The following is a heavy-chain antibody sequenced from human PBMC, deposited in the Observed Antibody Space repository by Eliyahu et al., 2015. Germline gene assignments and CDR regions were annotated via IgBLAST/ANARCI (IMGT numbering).Heavy chain of an antibody. CDR2: IKXDGSST. D-gene: IGHD3-16*01. Sequence: EVQLVESGGGLVQPGGSLRLSCAASGFTFSSYXMXWVRQAPGKGLVWVSRIKXDGSSTSYADSVKGRLTISRDNAENTVYLQMNSLRAEDTAVYYCARGGGSETYYYYGMDVWGQGTTVTVSS. CDR3: ARGGGSETYYYYGMDV. CDR1: GFTFSSYX. J-gene: IGHJ6*02. V-gene: IGHV3-74*01.